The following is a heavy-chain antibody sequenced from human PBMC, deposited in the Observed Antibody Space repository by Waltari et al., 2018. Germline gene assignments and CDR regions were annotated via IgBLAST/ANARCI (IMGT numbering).Heavy chain of an antibody. J-gene: IGHJ3*01. Sequence: QVQLQESGPGLVKPSETLSLTCTVSGGSISSHYWSWIRQPPGKGLEWIGYIYYSGSTNYNPSLKSRVTISVDTSKNQFSLKLSSVTAADTAVYYCAVSSRTLDYWGQGTMVTVSS. D-gene: IGHD6-13*01. CDR2: IYYSGST. CDR1: GGSISSHY. CDR3: AVSSRTLDY. V-gene: IGHV4-59*11.